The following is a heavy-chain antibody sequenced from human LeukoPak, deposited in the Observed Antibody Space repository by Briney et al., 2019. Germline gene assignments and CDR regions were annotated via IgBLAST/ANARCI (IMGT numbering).Heavy chain of an antibody. CDR3: ARDGGFDF. CDR1: GYTFTAYY. CDR2: INPNTGDT. D-gene: IGHD4-23*01. V-gene: IGHV1-2*02. Sequence: ASVKVSCKASGYTFTAYYMHWVRQAPGQGLEWMGWINPNTGDTNSTQHFQGRATMTRDTSITTVYMELSRLRSDDTAVYYCARDGGFDFWGQGTRVTVSS. J-gene: IGHJ4*02.